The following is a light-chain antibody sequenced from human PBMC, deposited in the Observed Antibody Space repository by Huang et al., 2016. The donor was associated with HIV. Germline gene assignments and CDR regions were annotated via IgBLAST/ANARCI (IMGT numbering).Light chain of an antibody. J-gene: IGKJ1*01. V-gene: IGKV4-1*01. CDR3: QQYFSPPWT. Sequence: DIVMTQSPDSLAVSLGERATVNCKSSQSVLYTSNNKDYLAWYQQKPGQPPKLLIYWASTRESGVPDRFSGSGSGTEFTLTISSLQTEDVAVYYFQQYFSPPWTFGQGTKVEIK. CDR1: QSVLYTSNNKDY. CDR2: WAS.